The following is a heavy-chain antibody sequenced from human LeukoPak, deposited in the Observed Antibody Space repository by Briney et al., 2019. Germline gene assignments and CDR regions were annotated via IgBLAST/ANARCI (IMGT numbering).Heavy chain of an antibody. CDR2: INPSSGGT. CDR3: ATPTVGTSRFDGFDI. D-gene: IGHD4-23*01. J-gene: IGHJ3*02. Sequence: ASVKVSCKASGYSFTGYSMHWVRQAPGQGLEWMGWINPSSGGTNYAQKFQGRVTMTRDTSITTAYMELSRLTSDDTAVYYCATPTVGTSRFDGFDIWGQGTMVTVSP. V-gene: IGHV1-2*02. CDR1: GYSFTGYS.